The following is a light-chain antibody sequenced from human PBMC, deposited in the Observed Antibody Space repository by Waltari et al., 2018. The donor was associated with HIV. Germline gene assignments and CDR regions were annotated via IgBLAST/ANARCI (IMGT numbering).Light chain of an antibody. CDR1: Y. CDR2: DTD. CDR3: LLSYSGNLI. Sequence: YPFWFQQKPGQAPRTLIYDTDNTHSWTPARFSGSLLGGKAALTLSGAQPEDEADYYCLLSYSGNLIFGTGTKVTVL. J-gene: IGLJ1*01. V-gene: IGLV7-46*01.